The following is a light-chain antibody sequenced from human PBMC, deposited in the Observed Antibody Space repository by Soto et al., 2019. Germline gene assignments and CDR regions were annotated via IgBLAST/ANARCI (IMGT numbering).Light chain of an antibody. V-gene: IGLV2-14*01. J-gene: IGLJ1*01. CDR3: SSYTSSSTYV. Sequence: QSVLTQPASVSGSPGHSITISCTGTSSDVGGYNYVSWYQQHPGKAPKLMIYDVSNRLSGVSNRFSGSKSGNTASLTISGLQAEDEADYYCSSYTSSSTYVFGTGTKVTVL. CDR1: SSDVGGYNY. CDR2: DVS.